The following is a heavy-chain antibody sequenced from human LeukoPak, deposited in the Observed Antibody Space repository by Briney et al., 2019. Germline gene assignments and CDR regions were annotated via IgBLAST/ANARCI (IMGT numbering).Heavy chain of an antibody. CDR2: ISFDGTNK. J-gene: IGHJ4*02. D-gene: IGHD4-17*01. Sequence: GRSLRLSCTASGVTLSNYAMHWVRRPPGRGLEWAAVISFDGTNKYYGDSVEGRFSVSRDNSKNTLYLQMNSLRPDDTAMYYCATDYGDYEPIDYWGQGTLVTVSS. CDR3: ATDYGDYEPIDY. CDR1: GVTLSNYA. V-gene: IGHV3-30*04.